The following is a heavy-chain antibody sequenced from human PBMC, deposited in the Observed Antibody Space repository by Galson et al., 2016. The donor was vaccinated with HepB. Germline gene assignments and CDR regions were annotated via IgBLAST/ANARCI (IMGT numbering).Heavy chain of an antibody. V-gene: IGHV3-15*01. CDR2: IKNKADGATA. CDR3: TSLTLFGVLTHFDY. CDR1: GLTFRNVW. Sequence: SLRLSCAVPGLTFRNVWMTWVRQTPGKELEWVGHIKNKADGATADYAAPVRGRFTISRDDSEATVYLLLNNVTIEDTAVYYCTSLTLFGVLTHFDYWGQGTLVTVSS. D-gene: IGHD3-3*01. J-gene: IGHJ4*02.